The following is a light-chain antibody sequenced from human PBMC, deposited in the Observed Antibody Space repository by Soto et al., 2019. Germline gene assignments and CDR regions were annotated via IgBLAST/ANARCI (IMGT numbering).Light chain of an antibody. CDR3: CSYAGSYPYV. CDR2: DVS. J-gene: IGLJ1*01. Sequence: QSALTQPRSVSGSPGQSVTISCTGTSSDAGGYNYVSWYQQHPGKAPKLMIYDVSKRPSGVPDRFSGSKSGNTASLTISGLQAEDEADYYCCSYAGSYPYVFGTGTKVTVL. V-gene: IGLV2-11*01. CDR1: SSDAGGYNY.